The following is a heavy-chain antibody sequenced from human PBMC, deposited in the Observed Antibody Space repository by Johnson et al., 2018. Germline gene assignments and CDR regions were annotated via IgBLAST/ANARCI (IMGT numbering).Heavy chain of an antibody. CDR2: ISWNSGSI. D-gene: IGHD3-10*01. Sequence: VQLVESGGGLVQPGRSLRLSCAASGFTFDDYAMHWVRHAPGKGLEWVSGISWNSGSIGYADSVKGRFTISRDNAKNSLYLQMNSLSDEDTALYYCAKEGWFGGHHYYHYVDVWGKGTTVTGSS. CDR3: AKEGWFGGHHYYHYVDV. J-gene: IGHJ6*03. CDR1: GFTFDDYA. V-gene: IGHV3-9*01.